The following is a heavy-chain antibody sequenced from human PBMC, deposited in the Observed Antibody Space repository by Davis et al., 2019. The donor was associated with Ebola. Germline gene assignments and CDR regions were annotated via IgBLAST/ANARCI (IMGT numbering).Heavy chain of an antibody. D-gene: IGHD2-15*01. CDR3: ARHGRTSNIGVLSEYYYGWDV. V-gene: IGHV4-59*08. Sequence: MPSETLSLTCTVSGGSINNYYWSWIRQPPGKGLEWIGYIYYSGTTKYNPPLKSRLTISVDTSKNQFSLKLTSVTAADSAVYYCARHGRTSNIGVLSEYYYGWDVWGQGTTVTVSS. CDR1: GGSINNYY. J-gene: IGHJ6*02. CDR2: IYYSGTT.